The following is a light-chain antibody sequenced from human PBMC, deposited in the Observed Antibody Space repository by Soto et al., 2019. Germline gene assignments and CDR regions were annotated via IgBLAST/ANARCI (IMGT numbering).Light chain of an antibody. V-gene: IGKV2-28*01. J-gene: IGKJ4*01. CDR1: QSLLDSNGNNY. Sequence: DIVMTQSPLSLPVTAGESASISCRSSQSLLDSNGNNYLDWYLQKPGQSPQLLIYLGSNRASGVPDRFSGSGSGTDFTLKISRVEAGDVGVYYCMQGLQPPLTFGGGTKVEIK. CDR2: LGS. CDR3: MQGLQPPLT.